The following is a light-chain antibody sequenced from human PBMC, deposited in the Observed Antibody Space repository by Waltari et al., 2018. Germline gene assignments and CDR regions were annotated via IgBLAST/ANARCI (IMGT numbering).Light chain of an antibody. CDR2: WAS. V-gene: IGKV4-1*01. Sequence: DIVMTQSPDSLAVSLGERATINCKSSQSVLYSSNNKNYLAWYQHKSGQPPKLLIYWASTRESGVPDRFSGSRSGTDFSLTINNLQPEDVAVYYCHQYYANPQTFGQGTRVEIK. J-gene: IGKJ1*01. CDR3: HQYYANPQT. CDR1: QSVLYSSNNKNY.